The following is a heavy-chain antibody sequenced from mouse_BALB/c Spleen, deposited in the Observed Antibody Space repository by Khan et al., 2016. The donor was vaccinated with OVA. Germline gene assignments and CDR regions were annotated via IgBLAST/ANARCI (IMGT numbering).Heavy chain of an antibody. CDR2: ISHSGST. J-gene: IGHJ3*01. CDR1: GDSITNGY. Sequence: EVKLLESGPSLVKPSQTLSLTCSVTGDSITNGYSNWIRKFPGNKLEYMGYISHSGSTYYNPSLKSRISITRDTSKNQYHLQLNSVTTDDSGTYYCARGHYPFVYWGQGTLVTVSA. CDR3: ARGHYPFVY. D-gene: IGHD1-1*01. V-gene: IGHV3-8*02.